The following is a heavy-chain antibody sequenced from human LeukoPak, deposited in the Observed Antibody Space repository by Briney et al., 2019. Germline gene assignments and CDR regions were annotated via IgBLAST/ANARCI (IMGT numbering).Heavy chain of an antibody. CDR2: INHSGST. Sequence: WETLSLTCAVYGGSFSGYYWSWIRQPPGKGLEWIGEINHSGSTNYNPSLKSRVTISVDTSKNQFSLKLSSVTAADTAVYYCASAGGVFCSSTSCYNWFDPWGQGTLVTVSS. CDR3: ASAGGVFCSSTSCYNWFDP. J-gene: IGHJ5*02. D-gene: IGHD2-2*01. CDR1: GGSFSGYY. V-gene: IGHV4-34*01.